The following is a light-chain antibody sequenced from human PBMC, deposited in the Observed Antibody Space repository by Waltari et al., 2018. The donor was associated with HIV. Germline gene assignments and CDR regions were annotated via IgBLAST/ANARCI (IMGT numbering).Light chain of an antibody. CDR1: RSNIGRKY. Sequence: QSVLTQPPSASGTPGQRVTISCSGSRSNIGRKYVYWYQQLPGTAPKLLIYRNYQRPSGDPDRFSGSKSGTSASLAISGLRSEDEADYYCAAWDDSLSGRGVFGGGTKLTVL. CDR2: RNY. J-gene: IGLJ2*01. V-gene: IGLV1-47*01. CDR3: AAWDDSLSGRGV.